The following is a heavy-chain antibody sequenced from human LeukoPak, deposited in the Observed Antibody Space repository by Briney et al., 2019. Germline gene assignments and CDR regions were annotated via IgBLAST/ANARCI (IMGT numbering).Heavy chain of an antibody. Sequence: SETLSLTCTVSGYSISSGYYWGWIRQPPGKGLEWIGSIYHSGSTYYNPSLKSRVTISVDTSKNQFSLKLSSVTAADTAVYYCARVGGFSGSYYTMRFDYWGQGTLVTVSS. CDR1: GYSISSGYY. J-gene: IGHJ4*02. CDR3: ARVGGFSGSYYTMRFDY. V-gene: IGHV4-38-2*02. CDR2: IYHSGST. D-gene: IGHD1-26*01.